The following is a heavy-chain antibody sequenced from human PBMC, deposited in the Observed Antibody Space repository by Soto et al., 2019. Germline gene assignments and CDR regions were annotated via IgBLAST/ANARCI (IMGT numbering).Heavy chain of an antibody. CDR3: ASGYSGYDFGDYFDY. J-gene: IGHJ4*02. Sequence: VAVIWYDGSNKYYADSVKGRFTISRDNSKNTLYLQMNSLRAEDTAVYYCASGYSGYDFGDYFDYWGQGTLVTVSS. D-gene: IGHD5-12*01. V-gene: IGHV3-33*01. CDR2: IWYDGSNK.